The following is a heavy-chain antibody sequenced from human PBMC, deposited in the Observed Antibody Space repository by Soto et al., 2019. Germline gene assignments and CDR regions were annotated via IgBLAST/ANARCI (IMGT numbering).Heavy chain of an antibody. V-gene: IGHV4-30-4*01. Sequence: SETLSLTCTVSGGYISSGDYYWSWIRQPPGKGLEWIGSMSYSGSAYYNPSLKSRVTIFVDMSKNQFSLKLSSVTAADTAMYYCARGHGGITIFGAPGHFDYWGQGTRVTVSS. CDR1: GGYISSGDYY. D-gene: IGHD3-3*01. J-gene: IGHJ4*02. CDR3: ARGHGGITIFGAPGHFDY. CDR2: MSYSGSA.